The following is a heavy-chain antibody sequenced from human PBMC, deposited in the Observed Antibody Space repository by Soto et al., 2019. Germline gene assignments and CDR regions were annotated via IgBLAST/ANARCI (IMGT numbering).Heavy chain of an antibody. CDR1: GFTFSNAW. V-gene: IGHV3-15*01. J-gene: IGHJ4*02. D-gene: IGHD6-6*01. CDR2: IKSKTDDGTT. CDR3: APEGIAARPPFDY. Sequence: EVQLVESGGGLVKPGGSLRLSCAASGFTFSNAWMSWVRQAPGKGLEWVGRIKSKTDDGTTDYAAPVKGRFTISRDDSKNMLYLQMDSLKTEDTAVYFCAPEGIAARPPFDYWGQGTLVTVSS.